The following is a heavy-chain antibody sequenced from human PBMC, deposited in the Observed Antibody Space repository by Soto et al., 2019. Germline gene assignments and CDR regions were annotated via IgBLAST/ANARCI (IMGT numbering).Heavy chain of an antibody. Sequence: KASETLSLTCSVSGGSINTYYWNWIRQPAGKGLEWIGRIYTRGSPNYNPSLKSRVTLSVDTSKNQFSLKLNPVTAADTAVYYCARGLGPTTISIGNWLDPWGQGTLVTV. D-gene: IGHD1-1*01. V-gene: IGHV4-4*07. CDR1: GGSINTYY. J-gene: IGHJ5*02. CDR2: IYTRGSP. CDR3: ARGLGPTTISIGNWLDP.